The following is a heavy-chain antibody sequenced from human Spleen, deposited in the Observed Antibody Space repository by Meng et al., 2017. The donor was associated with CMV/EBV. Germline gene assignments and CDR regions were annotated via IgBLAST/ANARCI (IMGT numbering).Heavy chain of an antibody. CDR3: ARELGEVARSRYHAMDV. CDR1: GFTFRSDE. CDR2: ISSSGSII. J-gene: IGHJ6*02. D-gene: IGHD3-16*01. Sequence: GESLKISCEASGFTFRSDEMNWVRQAPGKGLEWVSYISSSGSIIYYADSVKGRFTISRDNAKNSLYVEMNSLRVEDTAVYYCARELGEVARSRYHAMDVWGQGTTVTVSS. V-gene: IGHV3-48*03.